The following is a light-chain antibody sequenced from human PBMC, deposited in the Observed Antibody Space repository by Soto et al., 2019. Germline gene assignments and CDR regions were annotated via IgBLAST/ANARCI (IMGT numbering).Light chain of an antibody. CDR3: HLRSSWPGA. V-gene: IGKV3-11*01. CDR2: DAS. CDR1: QSVSSF. J-gene: IGKJ3*01. Sequence: EGVRKPYSDTLSVSLGERATLSCRASQSVSSFLAWYQQKPGQAPRLLIYDASNRATGIPARFSGSGSGTDFTLTISSLEPEDFAVCYCHLRSSWPGAFAAGTKVDIK.